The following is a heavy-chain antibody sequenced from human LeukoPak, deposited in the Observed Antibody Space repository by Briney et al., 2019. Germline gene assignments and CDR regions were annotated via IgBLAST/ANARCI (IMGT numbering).Heavy chain of an antibody. CDR1: GFTFSNYA. D-gene: IGHD3-10*01. J-gene: IGHJ5*02. CDR3: AKDSILLWCGNLEEGYFDP. CDR2: ITGSGETT. Sequence: GGSLRLSCAASGFTFSNYAMTWVRQAPGSGLEWVSAITGSGETTYYADSVKGRFTISRDNSRDTLYLQMNSLRVEDSAVYYCAKDSILLWCGNLEEGYFDPWGQGTLVTVSS. V-gene: IGHV3-23*01.